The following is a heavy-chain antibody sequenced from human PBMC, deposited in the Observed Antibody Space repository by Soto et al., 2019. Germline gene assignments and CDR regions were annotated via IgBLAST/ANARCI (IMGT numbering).Heavy chain of an antibody. J-gene: IGHJ4*02. Sequence: SETLSLTCTVSGGSISSGGYYWSWIRQHPGKGLEWIGYIYYSGSTYYNPSLKSRVTISVDTSKNQFSLKLSSVTAADTAVYYCARVLGVMSRSLVVWGSYRFDYWGQGTLVTVSS. CDR3: ARVLGVMSRSLVVWGSYRFDY. V-gene: IGHV4-31*03. D-gene: IGHD3-16*02. CDR1: GGSISSGGYY. CDR2: IYYSGST.